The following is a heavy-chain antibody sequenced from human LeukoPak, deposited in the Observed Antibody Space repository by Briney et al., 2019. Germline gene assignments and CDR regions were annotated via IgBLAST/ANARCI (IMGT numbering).Heavy chain of an antibody. CDR2: ISSSSSYI. D-gene: IGHD1-26*01. Sequence: GGSLRLSCAASGFTFSSYSMNWVRQAPGKGLEWVSSISSSSSYICYADSEKGRFTISRDNAKNSLYLQMNSLRAEDTAVYYCARDKERKELFDYWGQGTLVTVSS. V-gene: IGHV3-21*01. CDR1: GFTFSSYS. J-gene: IGHJ4*02. CDR3: ARDKERKELFDY.